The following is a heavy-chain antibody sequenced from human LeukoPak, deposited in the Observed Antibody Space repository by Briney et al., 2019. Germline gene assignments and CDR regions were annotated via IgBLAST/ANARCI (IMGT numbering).Heavy chain of an antibody. Sequence: PSETLSLTCTVSGGSISSSSYYWGWIRQPPGKGLEWIGSIYYSGSTYYNPSLKSRVTISVDTSKNQFSLKLSSVTAADTAVYYCARLGVRGVRGFDYWGQGTLVTVSS. CDR1: GGSISSSSYY. J-gene: IGHJ4*02. V-gene: IGHV4-39*07. CDR3: ARLGVRGVRGFDY. D-gene: IGHD3-10*01. CDR2: IYYSGST.